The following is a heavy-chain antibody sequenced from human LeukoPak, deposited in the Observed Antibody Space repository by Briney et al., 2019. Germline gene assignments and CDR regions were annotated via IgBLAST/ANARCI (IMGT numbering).Heavy chain of an antibody. V-gene: IGHV3-30*04. CDR2: ILYDGSNK. CDR3: ARGPPMYYYGSSGYHYDYFEY. CDR1: GFTFSRYA. J-gene: IGHJ4*02. Sequence: GGSLRLSCAVSGFTFSRYAMHWVRQAPGEGLEGVALILYDGSNKYYAASVKGRFTISRDNSKNTLYMQMNSLSAEDTAMYYCARGPPMYYYGSSGYHYDYFEYWGQGTLVTVSS. D-gene: IGHD3-22*01.